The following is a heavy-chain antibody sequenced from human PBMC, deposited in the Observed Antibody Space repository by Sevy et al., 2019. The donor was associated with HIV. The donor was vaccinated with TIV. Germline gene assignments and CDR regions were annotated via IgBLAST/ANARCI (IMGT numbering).Heavy chain of an antibody. J-gene: IGHJ6*02. CDR2: IWYDGSHK. V-gene: IGHV3-33*01. D-gene: IGHD3-3*01. CDR1: GFTLSSHG. Sequence: GGSLRLSCVASGFTLSSHGMHWVRQAPGKGLEWVSLIWYDGSHKFYADSVKGRLTISRDNSKNTLYLQMNSLRAEDTAVDYCARTFDFWSTYQTGSYYYYGLDVWGQGTTVTVSS. CDR3: ARTFDFWSTYQTGSYYYYGLDV.